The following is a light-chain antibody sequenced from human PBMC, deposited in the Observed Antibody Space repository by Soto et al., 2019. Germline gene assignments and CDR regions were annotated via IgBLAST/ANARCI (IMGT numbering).Light chain of an antibody. J-gene: IGKJ5*01. CDR2: DAS. CDR3: QQRTNWPSST. Sequence: EVVLTQSPATLSLSPGERATLSCRASQSVRTYLAWYQQKPGQTPRLLIHDASSRAPGIPARFSGSGSGTDFTLTISSLEPEDSAVYYCQQRTNWPSSTFGQGTRLEI. V-gene: IGKV3-11*01. CDR1: QSVRTY.